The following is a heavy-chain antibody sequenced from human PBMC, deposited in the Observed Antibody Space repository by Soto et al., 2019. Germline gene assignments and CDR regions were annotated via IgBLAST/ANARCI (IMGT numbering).Heavy chain of an antibody. V-gene: IGHV3-30*18. CDR1: GFTFRTYG. CDR2: ISNTGINK. Sequence: QVQLVESGGGVVQPGRSLRLSCAASGFTFRTYGMHWVRQAPGKGLEWLAVISNTGINKYYADSVKGRFTISRDNSRDTLFLQMNSLRGEDTAIYYCAKVIRADSASSNFYYFSGLDVCVQGATMTVSS. CDR3: AKVIRADSASSNFYYFSGLDV. D-gene: IGHD6-6*01. J-gene: IGHJ6*02.